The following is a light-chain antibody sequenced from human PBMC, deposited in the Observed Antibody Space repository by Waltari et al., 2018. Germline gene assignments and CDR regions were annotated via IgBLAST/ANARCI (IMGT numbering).Light chain of an antibody. J-gene: IGKJ2*01. V-gene: IGKV1-5*01. Sequence: DIQMTQSPSTLSASVGDRVTITCRASQSISSWLAWYQQKPGKAHKLLIYDASSLESGVPSRFSGSGSGTEFTLTISSLQPDDFATYYCQQYNSYSPTFGQGTKLEIK. CDR2: DAS. CDR1: QSISSW. CDR3: QQYNSYSPT.